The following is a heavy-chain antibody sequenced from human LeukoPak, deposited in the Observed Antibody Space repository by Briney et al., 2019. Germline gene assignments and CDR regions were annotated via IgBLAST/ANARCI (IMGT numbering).Heavy chain of an antibody. CDR1: GGSFSGYY. V-gene: IGHV4-34*01. D-gene: IGHD2-15*01. CDR3: ARGGYCSGGSCYTMYYFDH. Sequence: PSETLSLTCAVYGGSFSGYYWSWIRQPPGKGLEWIGEINHSGSTNYNPSLKSRVTISVDTSKNQFSLKLSSVTAADTAVYYCARGGYCSGGSCYTMYYFDHWGQGTLVTVSS. CDR2: INHSGST. J-gene: IGHJ4*02.